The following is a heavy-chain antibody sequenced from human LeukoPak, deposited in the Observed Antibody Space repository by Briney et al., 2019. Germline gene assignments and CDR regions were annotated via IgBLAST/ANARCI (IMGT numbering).Heavy chain of an antibody. Sequence: GGSLRLSCAASGFTFSVYTIHWVRQAPGKGLEWVAVMSSDGSNKYYADSVKGRFTISRDNSKNTLYLQMNSLRAEDTAVYYCAKLAGYDYWGQGTLVTVSS. CDR3: AKLAGYDY. CDR2: MSSDGSNK. J-gene: IGHJ4*02. CDR1: GFTFSVYT. D-gene: IGHD6-19*01. V-gene: IGHV3-30-3*02.